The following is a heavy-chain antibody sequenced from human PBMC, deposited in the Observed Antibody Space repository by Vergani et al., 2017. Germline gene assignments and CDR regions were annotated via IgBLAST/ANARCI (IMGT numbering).Heavy chain of an antibody. V-gene: IGHV1-46*01. J-gene: IGHJ4*02. D-gene: IGHD6-19*01. CDR2: NNPSGGST. CDR1: GYTFTSYY. Sequence: QVQLVQSGAEVKKPGASVKVSCKASGYTFTSYYMHWVRQAPGQGLEWMGINNPSGGSTSYAQKFQGRVTMTRYTSTSTVYMELSSLRSEDTAVYYCAREARSGWEDWGQGTLVTVSS. CDR3: AREARSGWED.